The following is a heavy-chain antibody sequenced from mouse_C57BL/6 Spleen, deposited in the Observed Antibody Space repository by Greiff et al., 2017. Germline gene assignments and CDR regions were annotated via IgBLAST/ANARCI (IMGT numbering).Heavy chain of an antibody. J-gene: IGHJ2*01. CDR3: AREDSYGSRGFEY. D-gene: IGHD1-1*01. V-gene: IGHV1-82*01. Sequence: VQLQQSGPELVKPGASVKISCKASGYAFSSSWMNWVKQRPGKGLEWIGRIYPGDGDTNYNGKFKGKATLTADKSYSKAYLKISSLTSEDSAVYYCAREDSYGSRGFEYWGQGTTLTVSS. CDR1: GYAFSSSW. CDR2: IYPGDGDT.